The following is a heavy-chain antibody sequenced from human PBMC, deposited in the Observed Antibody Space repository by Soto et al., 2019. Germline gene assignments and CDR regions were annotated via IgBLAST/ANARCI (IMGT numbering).Heavy chain of an antibody. V-gene: IGHV3-23*01. CDR2: ISGSGGST. CDR1: GFTFSSYA. Sequence: EVQLLESGGGLVQPGGSLRLSCAASGFTFSSYAMSWVRQAPGKGLEWVSAISGSGGSTYYADSVKGRFTISRDNSKNTLYLQMNSLRAEDTAVYYCAQDLVAAAGTGWGFDYWGQGTLVTVSS. D-gene: IGHD6-13*01. CDR3: AQDLVAAAGTGWGFDY. J-gene: IGHJ4*02.